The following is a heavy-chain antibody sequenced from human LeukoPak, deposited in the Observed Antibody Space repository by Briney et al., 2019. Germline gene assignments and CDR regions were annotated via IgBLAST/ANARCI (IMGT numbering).Heavy chain of an antibody. CDR2: ISWDGGST. Sequence: PGGSLRLSCAASGFTFDDYAMHWVRQAPGKGLEWVSLISWDGGSTYYADSVKGRFTISRDNSKNSLYLQMNSLRAEDTALYYCAKDSLYYGGGWFDPWGQGTLVTVSS. CDR1: GFTFDDYA. CDR3: AKDSLYYGGGWFDP. D-gene: IGHD4-17*01. J-gene: IGHJ5*02. V-gene: IGHV3-43D*03.